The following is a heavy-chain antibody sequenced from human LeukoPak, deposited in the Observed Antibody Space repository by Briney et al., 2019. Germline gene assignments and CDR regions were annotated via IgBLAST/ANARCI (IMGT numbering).Heavy chain of an antibody. CDR2: ISGSGGNT. CDR3: ARGMSATSGYLELEY. Sequence: GGSLRLSCAASGFTFSSYAMSWVRQSPGKGLEWVSAISGSGGNTYSADSVKGRCTISRDNSKKTLFLHMNSLRAEDTAVYYCARGMSATSGYLELEYWGQGTLVTIST. V-gene: IGHV3-23*01. CDR1: GFTFSSYA. J-gene: IGHJ4*02. D-gene: IGHD3-22*01.